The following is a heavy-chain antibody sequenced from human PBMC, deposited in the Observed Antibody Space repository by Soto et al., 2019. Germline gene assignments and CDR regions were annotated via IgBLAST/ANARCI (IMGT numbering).Heavy chain of an antibody. CDR2: ISAYNGNT. Sequence: ASVKVSCKASGYTFTSYGISWVRQAPGQGLEWMGWISAYNGNTNYAQKLQGRVTMTTDTSTSTAHMELRSLRSDDTAVYYCARSDSSGYYFWFDPWGQGTLVTVSS. CDR3: ARSDSSGYYFWFDP. V-gene: IGHV1-18*01. J-gene: IGHJ5*02. D-gene: IGHD3-22*01. CDR1: GYTFTSYG.